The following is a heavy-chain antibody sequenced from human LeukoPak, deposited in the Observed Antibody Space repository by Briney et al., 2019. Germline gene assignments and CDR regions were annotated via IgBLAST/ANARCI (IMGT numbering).Heavy chain of an antibody. V-gene: IGHV4-4*07. CDR1: GGSVSDYY. Sequence: SETLSLTCTISGGSVSDYYWSWIRQPAGKGLEWIGRIYTSGSTNYNPSLKSRVTISVDTSKNQFSLKLSSVTAADTAVYYCARVGYYYDSSGYFDYWGQGTLVTVSS. D-gene: IGHD3-22*01. CDR2: IYTSGST. J-gene: IGHJ4*02. CDR3: ARVGYYYDSSGYFDY.